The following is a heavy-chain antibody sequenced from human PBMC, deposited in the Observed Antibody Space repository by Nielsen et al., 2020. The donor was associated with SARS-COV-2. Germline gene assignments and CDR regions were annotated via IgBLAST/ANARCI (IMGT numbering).Heavy chain of an antibody. V-gene: IGHV3-9*01. CDR2: ISWNSGSI. D-gene: IGHD6-19*01. CDR3: AKGGSGWTYYYYGMDV. J-gene: IGHJ6*02. CDR1: GFTFDDYA. Sequence: SLKISCAASGFTFDDYAMHWVRPAPGKGLAWVSGISWNSGSIGYADSVKGRFTISRDNAKNSLYLQINSLRAEDTALYYGAKGGSGWTYYYYGMDVWGQGTTVTVSS.